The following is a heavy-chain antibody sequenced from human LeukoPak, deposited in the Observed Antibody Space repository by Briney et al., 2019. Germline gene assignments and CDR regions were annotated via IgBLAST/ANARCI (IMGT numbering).Heavy chain of an antibody. CDR1: GGSISNYH. J-gene: IGHJ4*02. V-gene: IGHV4-59*08. CDR2: IRSGESA. CDR3: ARHDSRGGSYDY. D-gene: IGHD1-26*01. Sequence: SETLSLTCSVSGGSISNYHWSWVRQPPGKELEWIGYIRSGESATYNPSLESRVTVSIDTSKNQFSLKLSSLTAADTAVYYCARHDSRGGSYDYWGQGTLVTVSS.